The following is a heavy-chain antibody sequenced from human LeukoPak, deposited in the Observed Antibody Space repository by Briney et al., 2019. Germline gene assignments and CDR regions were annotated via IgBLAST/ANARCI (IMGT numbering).Heavy chain of an antibody. CDR2: IILKSGAT. CDR3: TRDLRSGRVTYGQDS. J-gene: IGHJ4*02. D-gene: IGHD3-10*01. Sequence: ASVKVSCKTSGFDFSDYFIHWVRQAPGQGLEWMGWIILKSGATNYAQKFRDRVTVSRDTSTVYLDLSSLTSDDTAVYYCTRDLRSGRVTYGQDSWGQGTLVTVSS. V-gene: IGHV1-2*02. CDR1: GFDFSDYF.